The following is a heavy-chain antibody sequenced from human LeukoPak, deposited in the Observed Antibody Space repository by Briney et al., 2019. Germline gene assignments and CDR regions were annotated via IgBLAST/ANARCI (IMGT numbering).Heavy chain of an antibody. D-gene: IGHD3-3*01. J-gene: IGHJ4*02. CDR2: ISTDGSST. Sequence: PGGSLRLSCAASGFTFSDYWMHRVRQAPGKGLVWVSHISTDGSSTTYADSVRGRFIISRDNARNTLYLQMNSLRVGDTAVYYCATSPIFSNDWGQGTLVTVSS. CDR1: GFTFSDYW. CDR3: ATSPIFSND. V-gene: IGHV3-74*01.